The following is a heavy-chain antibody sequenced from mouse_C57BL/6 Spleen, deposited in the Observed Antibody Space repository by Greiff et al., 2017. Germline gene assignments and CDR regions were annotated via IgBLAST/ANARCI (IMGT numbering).Heavy chain of an antibody. Sequence: QVQLQQPGAELVQPGASVKMSCKASGYTFTSYWITWVKQRPGQGLEWIGDIYPGSGSTNYNEKFKSKATLTVDTSSSTAYMQLSSLTSEDSAVYYCANTGTSDWYCDVWGTGTTVTVSS. CDR2: IYPGSGST. V-gene: IGHV1-55*01. CDR3: ANTGTSDWYCDV. D-gene: IGHD4-1*01. CDR1: GYTFTSYW. J-gene: IGHJ1*03.